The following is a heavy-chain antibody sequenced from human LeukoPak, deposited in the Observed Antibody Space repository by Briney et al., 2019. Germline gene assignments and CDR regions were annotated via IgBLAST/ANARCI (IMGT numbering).Heavy chain of an antibody. CDR3: ARTIIVGYCSSTSCPYFDY. Sequence: GASVKVSCKASGYTFTSSGISWVRQAPGQGLEWMGWISAYNGNTSYAQKLQGRVTMTTDTSTSTAYMELRSLRSDDTAVYYCARTIIVGYCSSTSCPYFDYWGQGTLVTVSS. V-gene: IGHV1-18*01. D-gene: IGHD2-2*01. CDR2: ISAYNGNT. CDR1: GYTFTSSG. J-gene: IGHJ4*02.